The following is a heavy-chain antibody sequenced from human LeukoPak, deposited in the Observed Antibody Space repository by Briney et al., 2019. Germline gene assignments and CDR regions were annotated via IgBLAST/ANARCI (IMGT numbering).Heavy chain of an antibody. D-gene: IGHD2-2*01. Sequence: GGSLRLSCAASGFTFSSYSMNWVRQAPGKGLEWVSSISSNNNIYYAGSVKGRFTISRDNAKNSLSLQMNSLRGEDTAVYYCGREDCNNVRCYGASEAWGQGTLVTVSS. V-gene: IGHV3-21*01. J-gene: IGHJ5*02. CDR1: GFTFSSYS. CDR2: ISSNNNI. CDR3: GREDCNNVRCYGASEA.